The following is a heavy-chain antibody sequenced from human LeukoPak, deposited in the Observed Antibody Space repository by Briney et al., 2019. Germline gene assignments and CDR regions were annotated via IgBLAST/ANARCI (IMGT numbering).Heavy chain of an antibody. D-gene: IGHD2-21*02. CDR3: ARATMTDILLDY. CDR2: MKEEGSEK. Sequence: PGGSHALYCAASGFTFSRYWMTWVRQAPGKGLEWVANMKEEGSEKYCVDSVKGRFTISRDNAKSSLFLQMNSLRAEDTAVYYCARATMTDILLDYWGQGILANVSS. CDR1: GFTFSRYW. J-gene: IGHJ4*02. V-gene: IGHV3-7*05.